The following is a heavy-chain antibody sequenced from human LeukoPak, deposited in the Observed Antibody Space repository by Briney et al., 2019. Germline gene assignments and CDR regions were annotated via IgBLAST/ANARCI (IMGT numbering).Heavy chain of an antibody. Sequence: PGGSLRLSCAASGFTFINAWMSWVRQAPGKGLEWVGRIKSKTDGGITDYAAPVKGRFTISRDDSKNTLYLQMNSLKTEDTAVYYCTTSPMIHWGQGTLVTVSS. CDR3: TTSPMIH. CDR1: GFTFINAW. CDR2: IKSKTDGGIT. V-gene: IGHV3-15*01. J-gene: IGHJ4*02. D-gene: IGHD3-22*01.